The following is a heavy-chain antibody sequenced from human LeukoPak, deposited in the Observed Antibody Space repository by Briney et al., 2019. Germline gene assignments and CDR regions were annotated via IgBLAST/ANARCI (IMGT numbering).Heavy chain of an antibody. CDR3: ASLAAAGTPSDY. V-gene: IGHV4-39*07. CDR1: GGSISSSSYY. D-gene: IGHD6-13*01. J-gene: IGHJ4*02. Sequence: SETLSLTCTVSGGSISSSSYYWGWIRQPPGKGLEWIGSIYYSGSTYYNPSLKSRVTISVDTSKNQFSLKLSSVTAADTAVYYCASLAAAGTPSDYWGQGTLVTVSS. CDR2: IYYSGST.